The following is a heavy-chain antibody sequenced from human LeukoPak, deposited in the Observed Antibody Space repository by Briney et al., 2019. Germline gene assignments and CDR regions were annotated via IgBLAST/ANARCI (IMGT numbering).Heavy chain of an antibody. CDR2: INAGNGNT. CDR3: AREAGSSSWSYYYYYYGMDV. Sequence: ASVKVSCKASGYTFTSYAKHWVRQAPGQRLEWMGWINAGNGNTKYSQKFQGRVTITRDTSASTAYMELSSLRSEDTAVYYCAREAGSSSWSYYYYYYGMDVWGQGTTVTVSS. CDR1: GYTFTSYA. V-gene: IGHV1-3*01. D-gene: IGHD6-13*01. J-gene: IGHJ6*02.